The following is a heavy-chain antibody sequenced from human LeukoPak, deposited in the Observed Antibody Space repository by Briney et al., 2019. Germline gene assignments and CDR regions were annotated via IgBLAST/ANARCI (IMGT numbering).Heavy chain of an antibody. V-gene: IGHV4-61*01. Sequence: SETLSLTCTASGGSVSSGSYYWSWIRQPPGKGLEWIGYIYYSGSTNYNPSLESRVTISVDTSKTQFSLKLSSVTAADTAVYYCARDQSPYYYDSSGFYFWGQGTLVTVSS. CDR1: GGSVSSGSYY. J-gene: IGHJ4*02. CDR2: IYYSGST. D-gene: IGHD3-22*01. CDR3: ARDQSPYYYDSSGFYF.